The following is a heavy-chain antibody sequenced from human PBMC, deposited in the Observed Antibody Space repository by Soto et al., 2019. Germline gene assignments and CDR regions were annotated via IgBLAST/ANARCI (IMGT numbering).Heavy chain of an antibody. CDR2: ICAYNGNT. CDR3: ASSVTITYYYYGMDV. CDR1: GYTFTSYG. Sequence: QVQLVQSGAEVKKPGASVKVSCKASGYTFTSYGISWVRQAPGQGLEWMGWICAYNGNTNYAQKLQGRVTMTTDTSTSTAYMELRSLRSDDTALYYCASSVTITYYYYGMDVWGQGTTVTVSS. J-gene: IGHJ6*02. V-gene: IGHV1-18*01. D-gene: IGHD4-17*01.